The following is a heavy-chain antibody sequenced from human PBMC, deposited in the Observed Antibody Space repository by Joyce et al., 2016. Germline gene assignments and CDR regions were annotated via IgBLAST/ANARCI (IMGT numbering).Heavy chain of an antibody. CDR3: ARRFLGVATRPPLDY. CDR1: GFTFSTSA. V-gene: IGHV3-30*03. D-gene: IGHD6-6*01. J-gene: IGHJ4*02. Sequence: QVQVVESGGGVVQPGKSLRLSCAASGFTFSTSAMHWVRRGQGKGLKGVEVSSYDGTNKYYSDSVKGRFTISRDNSKSTLFLQMDSLKPEDTAVYYCARRFLGVATRPPLDYWGQGTLVTVS. CDR2: SSYDGTNK.